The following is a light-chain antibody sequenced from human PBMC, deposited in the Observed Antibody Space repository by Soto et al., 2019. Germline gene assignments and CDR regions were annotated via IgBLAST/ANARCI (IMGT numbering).Light chain of an antibody. J-gene: IGLJ3*02. V-gene: IGLV1-44*01. CDR2: TDD. CDR1: SSNIGSNT. CDR3: AAWDDSLDAWV. Sequence: QSVLTQPPSASGTPGQRVIISCSGSSSNIGSNTVNWYQQFPGTAPKLLMYTDDQRPSGVPDRFSGSKSGTSASLAISGLQSEDDSHYYCAAWDDSLDAWVFGGGTKLTVL.